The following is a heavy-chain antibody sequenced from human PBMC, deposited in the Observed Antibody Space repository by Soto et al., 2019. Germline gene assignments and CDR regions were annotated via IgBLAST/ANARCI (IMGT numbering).Heavy chain of an antibody. CDR1: GGSISSYY. Sequence: SETLSLTCTVSGGSISSYYWSWIRQPPGKGLEWIGYIYYSGSTNYNPSLKSRVTISVDTSKNQFSLKLGSVTAADTAVYYCARARVESSGWYDGIKNWFDPWGQGTLVTVSS. J-gene: IGHJ5*02. CDR3: ARARVESSGWYDGIKNWFDP. CDR2: IYYSGST. V-gene: IGHV4-59*01. D-gene: IGHD6-19*01.